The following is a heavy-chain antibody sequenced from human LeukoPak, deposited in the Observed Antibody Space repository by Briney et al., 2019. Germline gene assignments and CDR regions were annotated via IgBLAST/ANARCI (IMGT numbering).Heavy chain of an antibody. J-gene: IGHJ4*02. CDR1: GFTFRHYG. CDR2: ISGSGGST. V-gene: IGHV3-23*01. D-gene: IGHD2-2*01. CDR3: AKVFFSIVVVPAATFDY. Sequence: GGSLRLSCVASGFTFRHYGMSWVRQAPGKGLEWVSAISGSGGSTYYADSVKGRFTISRDNSKNTLYLQMNSLRAEDTAVYYCAKVFFSIVVVPAATFDYWGQGTLVTVSS.